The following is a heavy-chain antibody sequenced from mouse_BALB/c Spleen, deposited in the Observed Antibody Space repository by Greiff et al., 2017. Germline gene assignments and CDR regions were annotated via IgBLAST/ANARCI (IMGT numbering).Heavy chain of an antibody. J-gene: IGHJ3*01. V-gene: IGHV3-2*02. CDR1: GYSITSDYA. D-gene: IGHD2-2*01. CDR2: ISYSGST. CDR3: ARRGVYGYIAY. Sequence: DVQLQESGPGLVKPSQSLSLTCTVTGYSITSDYAWNWIRQFPGNKLEWMGYISYSGSTSYNPSLKSRISITRDTSKNQFFLQLNSVTTEDTATYYCARRGVYGYIAYWGQGTLVTVSA.